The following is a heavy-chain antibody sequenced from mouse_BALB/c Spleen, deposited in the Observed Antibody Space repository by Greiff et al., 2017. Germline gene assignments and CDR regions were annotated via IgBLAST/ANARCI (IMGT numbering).Heavy chain of an antibody. J-gene: IGHJ1*01. CDR2: ISSGGSYT. CDR1: GFTFSSYG. D-gene: IGHD2-13*01. Sequence: VQLQQSGGDLVKPGGSLKLSCAASGFTFSSYGMSWVRQTPDKRLEWVATISSGGSYTYYPDSVKGRFTISRDNAKNTLYLQMSSLKSEDTAMYYCAVTTDWYFDVWGAGTTVTVSS. V-gene: IGHV5-6*01. CDR3: AVTTDWYFDV.